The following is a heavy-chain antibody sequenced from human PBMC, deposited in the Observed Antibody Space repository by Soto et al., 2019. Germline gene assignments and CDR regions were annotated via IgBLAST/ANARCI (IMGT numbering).Heavy chain of an antibody. CDR1: GFTFSSYW. CDR2: IKQDGSEK. Sequence: QPGGSLRLSCAASGFTFSSYWMSWVRQAPGKGLEWVANIKQDGSEKYYVDSVKGRFTISRDNAKNSLYLQMNSLRAEDTAVYYCARDRIPDYPRAVQESYYYYYYYMDVWGKGTTVTVSS. D-gene: IGHD1-1*01. J-gene: IGHJ6*03. V-gene: IGHV3-7*01. CDR3: ARDRIPDYPRAVQESYYYYYYYMDV.